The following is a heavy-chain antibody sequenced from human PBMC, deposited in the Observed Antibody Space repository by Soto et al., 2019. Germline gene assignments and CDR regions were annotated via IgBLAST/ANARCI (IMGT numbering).Heavy chain of an antibody. CDR2: MSYDESKK. Sequence: QVRLVESGGGVVQPGGSLRLSCATSGFRLSSYAMHWVRQAPGKGLEWVALMSYDESKKYYADSVKGRFTISRDTSKNTLVLEMNNLRVEDTAMYYCAKDRRDGDFMHILVVDFWGQGALVTVSS. CDR3: AKDRRDGDFMHILVVDF. V-gene: IGHV3-30*18. CDR1: GFRLSSYA. D-gene: IGHD2-15*01. J-gene: IGHJ4*02.